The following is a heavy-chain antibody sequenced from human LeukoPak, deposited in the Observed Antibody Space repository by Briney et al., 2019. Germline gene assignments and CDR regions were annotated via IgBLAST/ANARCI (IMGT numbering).Heavy chain of an antibody. D-gene: IGHD3-3*01. V-gene: IGHV3-66*01. Sequence: PGGSLRLSCAASGFTVSSNSMSWVRKAPGKGLEWVSLIHSGGGAYFADSVKGRFTTSRDNSKNTLYLQMNCLRAEDTAVYYCAREIFNWGHGTLVTVSS. J-gene: IGHJ4*01. CDR3: AREIFN. CDR1: GFTVSSNS. CDR2: IHSGGGA.